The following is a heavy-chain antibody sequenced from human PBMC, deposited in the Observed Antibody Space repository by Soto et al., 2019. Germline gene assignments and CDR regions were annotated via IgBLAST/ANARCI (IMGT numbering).Heavy chain of an antibody. CDR1: GFAFGTQS. J-gene: IGHJ1*01. V-gene: IGHV3-48*01. CDR3: LRSVGPTAWRKHYFQD. CDR2: IKSSGDNI. D-gene: IGHD2-2*01. Sequence: DVQRVESGGALVQPGESLRLSCVASGFAFGTQSMNWVRQAPGKGLEWVAYIKSSGDNIFYADSVKGRFTISRDNARNSLYLHMNSLGSDDTAFYYCLRSVGPTAWRKHYFQDWGQGILVTVSS.